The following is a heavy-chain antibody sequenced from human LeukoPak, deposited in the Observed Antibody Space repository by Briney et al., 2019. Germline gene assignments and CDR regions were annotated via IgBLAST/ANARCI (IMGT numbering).Heavy chain of an antibody. CDR1: GFSFRSYG. CDR3: ARDGMAALGIYSFDI. CDR2: IKFDGTDD. J-gene: IGHJ3*02. Sequence: PGGSLRLSCAASGFSFRSYGMQWVRRAPGRGLEWITFIKFDGTDDDYADSVKGRFTVFRDNSEETMYLQMNKLRVEDTAVYYCARDGMAALGIYSFDIWGQGTTVTVS. D-gene: IGHD2-15*01. V-gene: IGHV3-30*02.